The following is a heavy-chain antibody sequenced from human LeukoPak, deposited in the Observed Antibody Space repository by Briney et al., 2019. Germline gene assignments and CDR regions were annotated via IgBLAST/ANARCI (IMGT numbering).Heavy chain of an antibody. CDR3: ARHKDYGGNLYYFDY. Sequence: PSETLSLTCTVSGGSISSSSYYWGWIRQPPGKGLEWIGSIYYSGSTYYNPSLKSRVTTSVDTSKNQFSLKLSSVTAADTAVYYCARHKDYGGNLYYFDYWGQGTLVTVSS. CDR1: GGSISSSSYY. J-gene: IGHJ4*02. D-gene: IGHD4-23*01. CDR2: IYYSGST. V-gene: IGHV4-39*01.